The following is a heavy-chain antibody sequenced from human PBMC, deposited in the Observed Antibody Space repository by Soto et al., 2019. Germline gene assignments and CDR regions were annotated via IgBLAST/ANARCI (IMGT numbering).Heavy chain of an antibody. CDR1: GYTFTSYG. CDR2: ISAYNGNT. D-gene: IGHD3-3*01. CDR3: ARVDYDFWSGYWRWFDP. V-gene: IGHV1-18*01. Sequence: GASVKVSCKASGYTFTSYGISWVRQAPGQGLEWMGWISAYNGNTNYAQKLQGRVTMTTDTSTSTAYMELRSLRSDDTAVYYCARVDYDFWSGYWRWFDPWGQGTLVTVSS. J-gene: IGHJ5*02.